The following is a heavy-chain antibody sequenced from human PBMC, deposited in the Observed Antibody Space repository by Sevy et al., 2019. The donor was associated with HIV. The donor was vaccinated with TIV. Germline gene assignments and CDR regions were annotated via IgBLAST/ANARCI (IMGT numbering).Heavy chain of an antibody. V-gene: IGHV3-30*03. J-gene: IGHJ4*02. CDR2: VSYDGNSM. Sequence: GGSLRLSCAASGFTFSTYAMHWVRQAPGKGLEWVAVVSYDGNSMFYADSLKGRFTISRDNSKNTLYLQVNNLRREDTAVYYCARDSGYSTNWHPGYWGQGTLVTVSS. CDR1: GFTFSTYA. D-gene: IGHD6-13*01. CDR3: ARDSGYSTNWHPGY.